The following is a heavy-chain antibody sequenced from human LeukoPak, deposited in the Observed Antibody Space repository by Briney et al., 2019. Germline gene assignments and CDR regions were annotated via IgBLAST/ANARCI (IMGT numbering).Heavy chain of an antibody. D-gene: IGHD3-10*01. CDR3: ARHPPADYYGSGSYYSPPFGYFDY. CDR2: IYYSGST. Sequence: SETLSLTCTVSGGSISTSNYYWGWIRQPPGKGLEWIGSIYYSGSTYYNPSLKSRVTISVDTSKNQFSLKLSSVTAADTAVYYCARHPPADYYGSGSYYSPPFGYFDYWGQGTLVTVSS. CDR1: GGSISTSNYY. V-gene: IGHV4-39*01. J-gene: IGHJ4*02.